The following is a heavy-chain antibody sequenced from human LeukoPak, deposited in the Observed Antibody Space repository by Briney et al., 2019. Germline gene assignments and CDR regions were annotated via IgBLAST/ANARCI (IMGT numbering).Heavy chain of an antibody. V-gene: IGHV3-30*18. CDR3: AKDHDSYGFLSIFV. Sequence: GGSLRLSCAASGFTFSSYGMHWVRQAPGKGLEWVAVISYDGSNKYYADSVKGRFTISRDNSKNTLYLQMNSLRAEDTAVYYCAKDHDSYGFLSIFVWGQGTMVTVSS. CDR2: ISYDGSNK. J-gene: IGHJ3*01. CDR1: GFTFSSYG. D-gene: IGHD5-18*01.